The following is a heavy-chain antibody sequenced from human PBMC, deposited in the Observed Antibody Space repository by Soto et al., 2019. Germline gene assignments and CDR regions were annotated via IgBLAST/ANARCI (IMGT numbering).Heavy chain of an antibody. CDR3: ARDMEQQPFAP. J-gene: IGHJ5*02. CDR2: IYYSGST. Sequence: PSETLSLTCTVSGGSISSGGYYWSWIRQHPGKGLEWIGYIYYSGSTYYNPSLKSRVTISVDTSKNQFSLKLSSVTAADTAVYYCARDMEQQPFAPWGQGTLVTVSS. CDR1: GGSISSGGYY. V-gene: IGHV4-31*03. D-gene: IGHD6-13*01.